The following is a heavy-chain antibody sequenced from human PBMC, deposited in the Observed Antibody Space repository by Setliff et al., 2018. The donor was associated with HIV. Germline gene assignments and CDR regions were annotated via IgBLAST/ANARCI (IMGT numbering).Heavy chain of an antibody. CDR3: ARDVDYTDAFDI. CDR2: ISAYNGNT. D-gene: IGHD4-4*01. CDR1: GYTFTSYG. J-gene: IGHJ3*02. Sequence: ASVKVSCKASGYTFTSYGISWVRQAPGQGLEWMGWISAYNGNTNYAQKLQGRVTMTTDTYTSTAYMEPRSLRSDDPAVYYCARDVDYTDAFDIWGQGTMVTVSS. V-gene: IGHV1-18*01.